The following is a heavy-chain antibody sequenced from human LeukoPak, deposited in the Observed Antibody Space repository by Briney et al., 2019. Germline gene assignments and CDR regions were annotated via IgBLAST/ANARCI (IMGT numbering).Heavy chain of an antibody. D-gene: IGHD6-19*01. CDR3: GKTTTGYSSGRNPAWPVDY. CDR2: IFGSGGSV. V-gene: IGHV3-23*01. Sequence: GGSLRLSCTASGFTFSSCAMYWVRQAPGKGLEWVSGIFGSGGSVHYADSVKGRFTISRDNSQNTVYLQMNSLRAEDTAVYYCGKTTTGYSSGRNPAWPVDYWGQGTLVTVSS. CDR1: GFTFSSCA. J-gene: IGHJ4*02.